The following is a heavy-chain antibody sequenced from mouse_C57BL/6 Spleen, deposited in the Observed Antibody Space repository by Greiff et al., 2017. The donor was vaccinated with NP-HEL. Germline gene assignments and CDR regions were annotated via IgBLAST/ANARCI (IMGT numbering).Heavy chain of an antibody. Sequence: VQLQQPGAELVKPGASVKMSCKASGYTFTSYWITWVKQRPGQGLEWIGDIYPGSGSTNYNEKFKSKATLTVDTSSSTAYMQLSSLTSEDSAVYYCARSYYGSRTPGAYWGQGTLVTVSA. CDR3: ARSYYGSRTPGAY. CDR2: IYPGSGST. CDR1: GYTFTSYW. J-gene: IGHJ3*01. V-gene: IGHV1-55*01. D-gene: IGHD1-1*01.